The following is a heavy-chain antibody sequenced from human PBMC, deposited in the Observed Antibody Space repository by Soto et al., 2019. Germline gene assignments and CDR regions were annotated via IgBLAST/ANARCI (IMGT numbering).Heavy chain of an antibody. V-gene: IGHV4-59*07. Sequence: SDTLSLTCTVSGGSISSYYWIWIRQPPGKGLEWIGYIYYSGSTNYKSSLKSRVTISVDTSKNQFSLKLSSVTAADTAVYYCARNNGRENYYDSSGYWYYFDYWGQGTLVTVS. D-gene: IGHD3-22*01. CDR2: IYYSGST. J-gene: IGHJ4*02. CDR1: GGSISSYY. CDR3: ARNNGRENYYDSSGYWYYFDY.